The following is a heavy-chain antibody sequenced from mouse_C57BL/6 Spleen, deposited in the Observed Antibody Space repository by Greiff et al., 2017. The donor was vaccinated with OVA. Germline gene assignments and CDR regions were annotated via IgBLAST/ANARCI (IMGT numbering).Heavy chain of an antibody. D-gene: IGHD1-1*01. Sequence: QVTLKESGPGILQPSQTLSLTCSFSGFSLSNFGMGVGWIRQPSGKGLEWLVHIWWDDAKYYNPALESRLTISKDTSKNPVFLKIANVDTADTATYYCARIGGDYYGSRRYFDVWGTGTTVTVSS. CDR1: GFSLSNFGMG. V-gene: IGHV8-8*01. CDR2: IWWDDAK. J-gene: IGHJ1*03. CDR3: ARIGGDYYGSRRYFDV.